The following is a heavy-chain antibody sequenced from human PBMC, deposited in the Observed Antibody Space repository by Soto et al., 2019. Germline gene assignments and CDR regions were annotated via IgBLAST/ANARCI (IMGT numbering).Heavy chain of an antibody. V-gene: IGHV1-46*01. CDR1: GYTFTSYY. D-gene: IGHD4-17*01. Sequence: GASVKVSCKASGYTFTSYYMHWVRQAPGQGLEWMGIINPSGGSTSYAQKFQGRVTMTRDTSTSTVYMELSSLRSEDTAVYYCARDFDPTTVVTRGCSDNRFDPWGQGTLVTVSS. CDR3: ARDFDPTTVVTRGCSDNRFDP. J-gene: IGHJ5*02. CDR2: INPSGGST.